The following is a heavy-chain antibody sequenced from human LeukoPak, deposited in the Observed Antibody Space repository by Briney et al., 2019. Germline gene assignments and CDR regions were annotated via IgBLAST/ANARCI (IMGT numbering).Heavy chain of an antibody. CDR1: GGSVSSGSYY. J-gene: IGHJ4*02. D-gene: IGHD3-10*01. V-gene: IGHV4-61*01. CDR3: ASLARRYYYGSGSYYSLFDY. CDR2: IYYSGST. Sequence: SETLSLTCTVSGGSVSSGSYYWSWIRQPPGKGLEWIGYIYYSGSTNYNPSLKSRVTISVDTSKNQFSLKLSSVTAADTAVYYCASLARRYYYGSGSYYSLFDYWGQGTLVTVSS.